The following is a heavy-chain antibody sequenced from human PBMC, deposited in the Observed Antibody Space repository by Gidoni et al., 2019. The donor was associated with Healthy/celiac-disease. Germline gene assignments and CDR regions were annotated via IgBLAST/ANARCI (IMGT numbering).Heavy chain of an antibody. CDR2: IWYDGSNK. V-gene: IGHV3-33*01. CDR1: GFTFSSYG. Sequence: QVQLVESGGGVVQPGRSLRLSCAASGFTFSSYGMHWVRQAPGTGLEWVAVIWYDGSNKYYADSVKGRFTISRDNSKNTLYLQMNSLRAEDTAVYYCARGYSGYDYLTNWGQGTLVTVSS. CDR3: ARGYSGYDYLTN. J-gene: IGHJ4*02. D-gene: IGHD5-12*01.